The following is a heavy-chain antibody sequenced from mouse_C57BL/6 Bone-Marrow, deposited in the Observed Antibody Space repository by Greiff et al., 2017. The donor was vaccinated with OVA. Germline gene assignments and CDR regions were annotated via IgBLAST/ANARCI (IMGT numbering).Heavy chain of an antibody. CDR1: GYTFTDYY. CDR2: INPYNGGT. CDR3: ARSAMGYDYDGRFDY. Sequence: EVKVVESGPVLVKPGASVKMSCKASGYTFTDYYMNWVKQSHGKSLEWIGVINPYNGGTSYNQKFKGKATLTVDKSSSTAYMELNSLTSEDSAVYYCARSAMGYDYDGRFDYWGQGTTLTVSS. D-gene: IGHD2-4*01. V-gene: IGHV1-19*01. J-gene: IGHJ2*01.